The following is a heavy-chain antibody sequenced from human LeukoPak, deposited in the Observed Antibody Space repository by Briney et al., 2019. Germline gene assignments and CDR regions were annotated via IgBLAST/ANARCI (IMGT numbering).Heavy chain of an antibody. J-gene: IGHJ6*02. V-gene: IGHV3-23*01. Sequence: GGSLRRSCAASGFTFSSYGMNWVRQAPGKGLEWVSSISGNGVNTYYADSVKGRFTISRDNSKNTLSLQMNGLRAEDTAVYFCAKVNWNYVAYYYYGMDVWGQGTTVTVSS. CDR3: AKVNWNYVAYYYYGMDV. CDR1: GFTFSSYG. CDR2: ISGNGVNT. D-gene: IGHD1-7*01.